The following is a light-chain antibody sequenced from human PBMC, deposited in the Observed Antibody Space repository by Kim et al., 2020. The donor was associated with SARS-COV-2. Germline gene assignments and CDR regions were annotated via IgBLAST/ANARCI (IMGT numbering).Light chain of an antibody. CDR1: QSISSY. CDR3: QQSYTTPYT. Sequence: DIQMTQSPSSLSASVGDRVTITCRTSQSISSYLNWYQQKPGKAPKLLIYAASSLQSGVPSRFSGRGSGTDFTLTISSLQPEDFATYYCQQSYTTPYTFGQGTTLQ. CDR2: AAS. V-gene: IGKV1-39*01. J-gene: IGKJ2*01.